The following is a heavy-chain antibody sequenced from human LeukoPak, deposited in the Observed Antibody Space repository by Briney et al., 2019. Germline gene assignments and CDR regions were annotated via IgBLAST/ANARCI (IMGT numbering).Heavy chain of an antibody. Sequence: GGALRLSCSASGNTFSNYLMHWVPQAPGKGLVWVSRISSDGSSTRYADSVKGRFTISRDNAKNTLYLQMNSLRAEDTAVYYCARDRYYGMDVWGQGTTVTVSS. J-gene: IGHJ6*02. CDR2: ISSDGSST. CDR1: GNTFSNYL. V-gene: IGHV3-74*01. CDR3: ARDRYYGMDV.